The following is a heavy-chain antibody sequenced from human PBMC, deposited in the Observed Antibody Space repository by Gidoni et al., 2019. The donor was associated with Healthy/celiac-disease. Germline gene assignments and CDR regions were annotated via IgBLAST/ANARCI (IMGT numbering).Heavy chain of an antibody. Sequence: QLQLQESGPGLVKPSETLSLTCTVSGGSISSSSYYWGWIRQPPGKGLEWIGSIYYSGSTYYNPSLRSRLTISVDTSKNQFSLKLSSVTAADTALYYCARLNDFWSGPQPRKQLIDAFEIWGQGTMVIVSP. J-gene: IGHJ3*02. CDR1: GGSISSSSYY. CDR2: IYYSGST. D-gene: IGHD3-3*01. V-gene: IGHV4-39*01. CDR3: ARLNDFWSGPQPRKQLIDAFEI.